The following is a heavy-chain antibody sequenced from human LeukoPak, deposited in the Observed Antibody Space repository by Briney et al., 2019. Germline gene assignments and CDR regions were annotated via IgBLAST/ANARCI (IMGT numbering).Heavy chain of an antibody. D-gene: IGHD3-3*01. J-gene: IGHJ3*02. V-gene: IGHV7-4-1*02. CDR1: GYNFTTYA. CDR3: ARGGGSGTFDI. CDR2: INTNTGNP. Sequence: ASVKGSCKASGYNFTTYAMNWVRQAPGQGPEWMGWINTNTGNPTYAQGFTGRFVFSLDTSVGTAYLQISSLKAEDTAVYYCARGGGSGTFDIWGQGTMVTVSS.